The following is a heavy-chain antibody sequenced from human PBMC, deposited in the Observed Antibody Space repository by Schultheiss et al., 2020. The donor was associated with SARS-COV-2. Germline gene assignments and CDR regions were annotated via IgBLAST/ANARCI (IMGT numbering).Heavy chain of an antibody. V-gene: IGHV3-48*04. D-gene: IGHD6-13*01. Sequence: GESLKISCVASGFRFSDYVMNWVRQAPGKGLEWVSYISSSGSTIYYADSVKGRFTISRDNAKNSLYLQMNSLRAEDTAVYYCARDREQQLLGGHYYYGMDVWGQGTTVTVSS. CDR3: ARDREQQLLGGHYYYGMDV. CDR2: ISSSGSTI. CDR1: GFRFSDYV. J-gene: IGHJ6*02.